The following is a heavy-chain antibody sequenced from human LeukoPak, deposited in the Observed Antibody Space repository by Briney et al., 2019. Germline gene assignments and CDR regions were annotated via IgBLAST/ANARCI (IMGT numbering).Heavy chain of an antibody. D-gene: IGHD5-18*01. J-gene: IGHJ4*02. Sequence: TGGSLRLSCAASGFTFSSYWMNWVRQAPGKGLVWVSRIASDGSSTTYADSVKGRFTISRDNAKNSLYLQMDSLRVEDTAFYYCARDLAYSRLDYWGQGMLVTVSS. CDR2: IASDGSST. V-gene: IGHV3-74*01. CDR1: GFTFSSYW. CDR3: ARDLAYSRLDY.